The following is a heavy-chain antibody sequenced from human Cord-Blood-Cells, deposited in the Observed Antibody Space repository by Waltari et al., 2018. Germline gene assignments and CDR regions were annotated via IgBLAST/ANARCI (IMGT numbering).Heavy chain of an antibody. CDR1: GGTFSSYA. Sequence: QVQLVQSGAEVKKPGSSVKVSCKASGGTFSSYAISWVRQAPGQGLEWMGGLIPILSIANYSQKYKGRVTITADKSTSTAYMELSSLRSEDTAVYYCARDPTQYSSSLYGNAFDIWGQGKMVTVSS. V-gene: IGHV1-69*10. CDR3: ARDPTQYSSSLYGNAFDI. D-gene: IGHD6-13*01. CDR2: LIPILSIA. J-gene: IGHJ3*02.